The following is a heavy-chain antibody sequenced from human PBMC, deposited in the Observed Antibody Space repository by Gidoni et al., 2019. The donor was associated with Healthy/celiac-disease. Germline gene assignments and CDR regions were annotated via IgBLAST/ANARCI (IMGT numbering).Heavy chain of an antibody. CDR2: INPSGGST. D-gene: IGHD1-26*01. CDR1: GYTFTSYY. V-gene: IGHV1-46*01. J-gene: IGHJ5*02. Sequence: QVQLVQSGAEVKKPGASVKVSCKASGYTFTSYYMHWVRQAPGQGLEWMGIINPSGGSTSYAQKFQGRVTMTRDTSTSTVYMELSSLRSEDTAVYYCARDRLEWELPATPANLGWFDPWGQGTLVTVSS. CDR3: ARDRLEWELPATPANLGWFDP.